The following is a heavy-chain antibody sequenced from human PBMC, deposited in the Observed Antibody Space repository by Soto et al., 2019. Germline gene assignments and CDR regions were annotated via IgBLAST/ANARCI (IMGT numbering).Heavy chain of an antibody. J-gene: IGHJ5*02. CDR1: GDSITNCNYY. CDR3: AGRNSLASVSLNFRELSNYKWIDP. D-gene: IGHD3-16*02. V-gene: IGHV4-39*01. CDR2: IYYIGST. Sequence: SETLSLTCTVSGDSITNCNYYWGWFRQPPGKGLEWIASIYYIGSTYYNPSLKSRVTISVDTSNNQFSLNLNSVTASDTAVYYCAGRNSLASVSLNFRELSNYKWIDPWGPGTLVTVSS.